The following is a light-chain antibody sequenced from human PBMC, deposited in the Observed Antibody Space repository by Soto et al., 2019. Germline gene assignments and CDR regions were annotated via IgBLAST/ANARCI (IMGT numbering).Light chain of an antibody. Sequence: QSVLTQPASVSGSPGQSITISCTGTSSDVGGYNYVSWYQQHPGRAPKLMIYDVSNRPSGVSNRFSGSKSGNTASLTISGLQADDEADYYCSSYTDSATLVLFGGGTQLTVL. J-gene: IGLJ3*02. CDR1: SSDVGGYNY. V-gene: IGLV2-14*01. CDR3: SSYTDSATLVL. CDR2: DVS.